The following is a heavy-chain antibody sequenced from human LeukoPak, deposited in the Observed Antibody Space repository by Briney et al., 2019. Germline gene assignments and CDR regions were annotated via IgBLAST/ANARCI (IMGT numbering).Heavy chain of an antibody. CDR3: TRGAAVPGSNSYYCYMDV. CDR1: GFNFTDSA. J-gene: IGHJ6*03. CDR2: IRSRTNNYAT. D-gene: IGHD6-19*01. Sequence: GGSLKLSCAVSGFNFTDSAVHWVRQASGKGLEWVGRIRSRTNNYATSYAASLRGKFTISRDDSHDTVYLQMRGLKAEDTAVYYCTRGAAVPGSNSYYCYMDVWGKGTAVTVSS. V-gene: IGHV3-73*01.